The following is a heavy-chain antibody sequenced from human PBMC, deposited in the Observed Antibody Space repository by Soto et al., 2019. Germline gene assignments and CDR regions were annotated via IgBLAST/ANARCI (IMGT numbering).Heavy chain of an antibody. D-gene: IGHD3-3*01. J-gene: IGHJ6*02. V-gene: IGHV1-2*04. CDR1: GYTFTGYY. CDR3: ARGGGITIFGVVIATTDYYYYYGMDV. Sequence: ASVKVSCKASGYTFTGYYMHWVRQAPGQGLEWMGWINPNSGGTNYAQKFQGWVTMTRDTSISTAYMELSRLRSDDTAVYYCARGGGITIFGVVIATTDYYYYYGMDVWGQGTTVTVS. CDR2: INPNSGGT.